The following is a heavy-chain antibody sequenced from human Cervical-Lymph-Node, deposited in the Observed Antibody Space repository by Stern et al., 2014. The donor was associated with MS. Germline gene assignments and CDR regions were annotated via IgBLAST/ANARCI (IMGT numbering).Heavy chain of an antibody. V-gene: IGHV3-15*01. CDR1: GFTFSNAC. CDR2: IKSNTDGGTT. CDR3: TTLDSYGHT. D-gene: IGHD5-18*01. J-gene: IGHJ4*02. Sequence: VQLVQSGGGLVKPGESLTLSCAASGFTFSNACMSWVRQAPGKGLEWVGRIKSNTDGGTTDNAAPVKGRFTISSDDSKNTLSLQKNSLKPEDTAVYYCTTLDSYGHTWGQGTLVTVSS.